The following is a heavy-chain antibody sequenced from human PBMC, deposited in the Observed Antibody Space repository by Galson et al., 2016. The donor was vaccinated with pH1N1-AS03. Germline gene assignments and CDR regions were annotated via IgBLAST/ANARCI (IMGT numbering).Heavy chain of an antibody. CDR2: ISSRGSTK. D-gene: IGHD6-13*01. J-gene: IGHJ3*01. Sequence: SLRLSCAASGFTFTDYYMTWIRQAPGKGLELISYISSRGSTKYYADSVKGRFAISRDDTKKSVYLQMDRLRVEDTAVYYCARDWGFSWTSRPTFDFWGQVTMVAVSA. V-gene: IGHV3-11*01. CDR3: ARDWGFSWTSRPTFDF. CDR1: GFTFTDYY.